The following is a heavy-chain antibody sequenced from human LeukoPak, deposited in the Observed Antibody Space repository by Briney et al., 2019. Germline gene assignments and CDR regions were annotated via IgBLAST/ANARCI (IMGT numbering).Heavy chain of an antibody. V-gene: IGHV4-59*12. Sequence: PSETLSLTCTVSGGSISSNYWSWIRQPPGKGLEWIGSVYHSGSTHYSTSLKSRVTIAVDTSKNQFSLKLSSVTASDTAVYYCARNDSSGYFDYWGQGTLVTVSS. D-gene: IGHD3-22*01. CDR1: GGSISSNY. CDR2: VYHSGST. J-gene: IGHJ4*02. CDR3: ARNDSSGYFDY.